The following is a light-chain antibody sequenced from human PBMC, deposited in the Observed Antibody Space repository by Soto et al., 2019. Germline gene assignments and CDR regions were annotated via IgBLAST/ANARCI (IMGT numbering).Light chain of an antibody. CDR2: AVS. V-gene: IGLV2-14*01. Sequence: QAVLTQPASVSGSPGQSITISCTGTRSDVGAYNYVSWYQQHPGKAPKLMIYAVSNRPSGVSNRFSGSKSGNTASLTISGLQAEDEADYYCSSYTRSSAPYVFGTGT. J-gene: IGLJ1*01. CDR1: RSDVGAYNY. CDR3: SSYTRSSAPYV.